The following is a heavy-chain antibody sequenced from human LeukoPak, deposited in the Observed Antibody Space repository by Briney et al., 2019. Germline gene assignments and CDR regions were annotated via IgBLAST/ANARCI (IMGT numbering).Heavy chain of an antibody. CDR1: GDSVSRSSYY. CDR2: IYYSGST. V-gene: IGHV4-39*01. J-gene: IGHJ4*02. CDR3: ASRSLFYDSSGYYW. D-gene: IGHD3-22*01. Sequence: SETLSLTCTVSGDSVSRSSYYWGWIRPPPGKGLEWIGSIYYSGSTYHNPSLKSRVTISVDTSKNQFSLKMRSVTAADTAVYYCASRSLFYDSSGYYWWGQGTLVTVSS.